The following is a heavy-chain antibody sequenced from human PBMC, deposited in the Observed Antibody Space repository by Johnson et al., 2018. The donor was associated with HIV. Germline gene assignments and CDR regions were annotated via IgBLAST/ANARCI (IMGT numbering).Heavy chain of an antibody. CDR3: VRDQIESITGKEAGAFDI. V-gene: IGHV3-64*01. Sequence: VQLVESGGGLVQPGGSLRLSCAASGFTFRSYAMHWVRQAPGKGLEYVSAISSNGGRTSYANSVKGRFTISRDNSKNTLSLQMGSLIAEDMAVYYCVRDQIESITGKEAGAFDIWGLGTMVTVSS. CDR2: ISSNGGRT. J-gene: IGHJ3*02. D-gene: IGHD1-20*01. CDR1: GFTFRSYA.